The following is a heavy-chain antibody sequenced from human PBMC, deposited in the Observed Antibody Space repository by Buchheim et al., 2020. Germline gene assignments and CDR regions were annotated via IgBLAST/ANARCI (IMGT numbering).Heavy chain of an antibody. J-gene: IGHJ4*02. V-gene: IGHV3-7*01. CDR2: INQRGTEK. CDR1: GFTFSDFW. Sequence: EVQLVESGGGLVQPGGSLRLSCAASGFTFSDFWMNWVRQAPGKGLEWVASINQRGTEKYYVDSVKGRFTVSRDNGKNSLYLQMNSLRAEDTAVYYCARDVGRWLQSRLDYWGQGTL. CDR3: ARDVGRWLQSRLDY. D-gene: IGHD5-24*01.